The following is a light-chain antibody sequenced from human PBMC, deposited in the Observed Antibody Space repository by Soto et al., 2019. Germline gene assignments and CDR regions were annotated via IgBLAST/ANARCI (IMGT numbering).Light chain of an antibody. CDR2: GAS. CDR3: RQYGYSLGFA. V-gene: IGKV3-20*01. CDR1: QSVSSNF. J-gene: IGKJ4*01. Sequence: EIVLTQSPGTLSLSPGERATLSCRASQSVSSNFLAWYQEKPGQAPRLLIYGASSRATGIPDRFSGSGSGTDFTLTISRLEPEDFAVYYCRQYGYSLGFAFGGGTKLEIK.